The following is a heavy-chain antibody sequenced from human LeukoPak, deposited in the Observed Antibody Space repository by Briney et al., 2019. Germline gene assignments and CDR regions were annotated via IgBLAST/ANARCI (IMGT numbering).Heavy chain of an antibody. CDR2: ISSNGGST. V-gene: IGHV3-64*01. Sequence: GRSLRLSCAASGFTFSSYAMHWVRQAPGKGLEYVSAISSNGGSTYYANSVKGRFTISRDNSKNTLYLQMGSLRAEDMAVYYCARVDKEGYNWVDYWGQGTLVTVSS. CDR1: GFTFSSYA. J-gene: IGHJ4*02. CDR3: ARVDKEGYNWVDY. D-gene: IGHD5-24*01.